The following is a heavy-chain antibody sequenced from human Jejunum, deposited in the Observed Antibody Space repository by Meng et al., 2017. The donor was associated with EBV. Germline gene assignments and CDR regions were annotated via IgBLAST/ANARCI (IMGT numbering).Heavy chain of an antibody. Sequence: HITLKQSGPTLVKPTQPLPLPSTFSGFSLTTGGVGVGWIRQPPGKAPEWLALIYWDDDKRYSPSLKSRLTITKDTSKNQVVLTMTNMDPVDTGTYFCAHSPMRTSSSGYPRGFDYWGQGTLVTVSS. D-gene: IGHD5-12*01. CDR2: IYWDDDK. CDR1: GFSLTTGGVG. V-gene: IGHV2-5*02. CDR3: AHSPMRTSSSGYPRGFDY. J-gene: IGHJ4*02.